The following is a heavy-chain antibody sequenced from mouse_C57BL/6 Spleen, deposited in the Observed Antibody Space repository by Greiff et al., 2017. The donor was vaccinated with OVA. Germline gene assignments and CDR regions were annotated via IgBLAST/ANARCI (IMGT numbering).Heavy chain of an antibody. D-gene: IGHD2-1*01. CDR2: ISYDGSN. V-gene: IGHV3-6*01. CDR3: ARSYYGNYVPYWYFDV. CDR1: GYSITSGYY. J-gene: IGHJ1*03. Sequence: EVKLQESGPGLVKPSQSLSLTCSVSGYSITSGYYWNWIRQLPGNQLEWMGYISYDGSNNYNPSLKNRISITRDTSKNQFFLKLNSVTTEDTATYYCARSYYGNYVPYWYFDVWGTGTTVTVSS.